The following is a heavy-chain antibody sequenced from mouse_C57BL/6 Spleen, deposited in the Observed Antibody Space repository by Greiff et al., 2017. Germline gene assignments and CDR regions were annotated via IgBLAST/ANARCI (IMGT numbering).Heavy chain of an antibody. CDR2: IWSDGST. CDR3: ARHRRDTLYAMDY. Sequence: VKLVESGPGLVAPSQSLSITCTVSGFSLTSYGVHWVRQPPGKGLEWLVVIWSDGSTTYNSALKSRLSISKDNSKSQVFLKMKSLQTDDTAMYYCARHRRDTLYAMDYWGQGTSVTVSS. V-gene: IGHV2-6-1*01. J-gene: IGHJ4*01. CDR1: GFSLTSYG. D-gene: IGHD5-1-1*01.